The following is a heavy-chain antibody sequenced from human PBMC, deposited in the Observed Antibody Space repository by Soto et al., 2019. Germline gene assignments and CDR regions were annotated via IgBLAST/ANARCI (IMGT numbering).Heavy chain of an antibody. CDR2: INHSGST. V-gene: IGHV4-34*01. J-gene: IGHJ4*02. Sequence: SETLSLTCAVYGGSFSGYYWSWIRQPPGKGLEWIGEINHSGSTNYNPSLKSRVTISVDTSKNQFSLKLSSVTAADTAVYYCARVIVSGSGWYYFDYWGQGXLVTVYS. CDR3: ARVIVSGSGWYYFDY. D-gene: IGHD6-19*01. CDR1: GGSFSGYY.